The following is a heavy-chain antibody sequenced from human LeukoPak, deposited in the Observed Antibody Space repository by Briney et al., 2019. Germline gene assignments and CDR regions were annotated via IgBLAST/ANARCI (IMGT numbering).Heavy chain of an antibody. J-gene: IGHJ4*02. CDR3: TTQLMETDFDY. V-gene: IGHV3-73*01. Sequence: GGSLRLSCAASGFTFSGSAMHWVRRASGKGLEWVGRIRSKANSYATAYAASVKGRFTISRDDSKNTAYLQMNSLKTEDTAVYYCTTQLMETDFDYWGQGTLVTVSS. D-gene: IGHD1-1*01. CDR1: GFTFSGSA. CDR2: IRSKANSYAT.